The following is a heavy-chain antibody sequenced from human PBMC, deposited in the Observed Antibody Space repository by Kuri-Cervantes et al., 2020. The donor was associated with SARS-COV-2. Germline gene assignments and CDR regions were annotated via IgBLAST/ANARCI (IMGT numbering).Heavy chain of an antibody. CDR1: GFTFDDYA. J-gene: IGHJ3*02. CDR3: AKDTQITMKGDGVFDI. CDR2: ISWNSGSI. V-gene: IGHV3-9*01. D-gene: IGHD3-22*01. Sequence: GGSLRLSCAASGFTFDDYALHWVRQAPGKGLEWVSGISWNSGSIGYADSVKGRFTISRGNAKNSLYLQMNSLRAEDTALYYCAKDTQITMKGDGVFDIWGQGTMVTVSS.